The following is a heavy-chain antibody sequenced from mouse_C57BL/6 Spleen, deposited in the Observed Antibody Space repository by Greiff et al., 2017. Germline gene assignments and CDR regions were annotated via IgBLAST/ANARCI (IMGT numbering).Heavy chain of an antibody. V-gene: IGHV1-39*01. J-gene: IGHJ1*03. CDR3: ARRCGSRGDWYFDV. D-gene: IGHD1-1*01. CDR2: INPNYGTT. Sequence: EVQLQQSGPELVKPGASVKISCKASGYSFTDYNMNWVKQSNGKSLEWIGVINPNYGTTSYNQKFKGKATLTVDQSSSTAYMQLISLTSEDSAVYDCARRCGSRGDWYFDVWGTGTTVTVSS. CDR1: GYSFTDYN.